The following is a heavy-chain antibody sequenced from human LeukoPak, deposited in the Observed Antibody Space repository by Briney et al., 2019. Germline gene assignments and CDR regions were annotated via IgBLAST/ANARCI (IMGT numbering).Heavy chain of an antibody. D-gene: IGHD2-8*01. CDR3: ARDLSLSMYE. CDR1: VDSVSSNRAA. CDR2: TYYRSRWYN. J-gene: IGHJ4*02. Sequence: SQTLSLTCAISVDSVSSNRAAWNWITHSPSRGLEWLGRTYYRSRWYNDYAVSVKSRITISPDTSKNQFSMQLNSMTPEDTAVYYCARDLSLSMYEWGQGTLVTVSS. V-gene: IGHV6-1*01.